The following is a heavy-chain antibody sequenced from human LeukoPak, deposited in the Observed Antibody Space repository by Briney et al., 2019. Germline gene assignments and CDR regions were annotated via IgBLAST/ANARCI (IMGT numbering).Heavy chain of an antibody. CDR1: GFTFSSYS. Sequence: GGSLRLSCAAFGFTFSSYSMNWVRQAPGKGLEWVSSISSSSSYIYYADSVKGRFTISRDNAKNSLYLQMNSLRAEDTAVYYCATRGYSYGRAIDYWGQGTLVTVSS. V-gene: IGHV3-21*01. CDR3: ATRGYSYGRAIDY. D-gene: IGHD5-18*01. J-gene: IGHJ4*02. CDR2: ISSSSSYI.